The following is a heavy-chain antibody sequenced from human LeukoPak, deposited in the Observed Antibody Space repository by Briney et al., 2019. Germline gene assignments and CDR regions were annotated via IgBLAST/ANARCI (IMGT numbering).Heavy chain of an antibody. D-gene: IGHD3-22*01. CDR2: ISGSGGST. Sequence: GGSLRLSCSASGFTFSRSDMTWVRQAPGKGLEWVSIISGSGGSTFYADSVRGRFTLSRDNSDNRLYLQMNSLRDEDTAVYYCAREFANDYYDSSGYGMDVWGQGTTVTVSS. CDR1: GFTFSRSD. J-gene: IGHJ6*02. CDR3: AREFANDYYDSSGYGMDV. V-gene: IGHV3-23*01.